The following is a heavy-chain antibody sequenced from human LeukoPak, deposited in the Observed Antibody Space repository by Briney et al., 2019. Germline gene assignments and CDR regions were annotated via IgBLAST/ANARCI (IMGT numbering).Heavy chain of an antibody. Sequence: PSETLSLTCTVSGGSISSSSYYWGWIRQPPGKGLEWIGSIYYSGSTYYNPSLKSRVTISVDTSKNQFSLKLSSVTAADTAVYYCARRPGGSYLFGAFDIWGQGTMVTVSS. V-gene: IGHV4-39*01. CDR1: GGSISSSSYY. CDR3: ARRPGGSYLFGAFDI. D-gene: IGHD1-26*01. J-gene: IGHJ3*02. CDR2: IYYSGST.